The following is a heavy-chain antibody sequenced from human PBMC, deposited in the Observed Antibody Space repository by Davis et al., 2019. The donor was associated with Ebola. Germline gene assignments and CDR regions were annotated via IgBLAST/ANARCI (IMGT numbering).Heavy chain of an antibody. CDR1: GGTFSSYA. J-gene: IGHJ6*02. CDR3: ARDLGFTVTTFEGMDV. Sequence: AASVKVSCKASGGTFSSYAISWVRQAPGQGLEWMGGIIPIFGTANYAQRFQGRVTITADESTSTAYMELSSLRSEDTAVYYCARDLGFTVTTFEGMDVWGQGTTVTVSS. D-gene: IGHD4-17*01. V-gene: IGHV1-69*13. CDR2: IIPIFGTA.